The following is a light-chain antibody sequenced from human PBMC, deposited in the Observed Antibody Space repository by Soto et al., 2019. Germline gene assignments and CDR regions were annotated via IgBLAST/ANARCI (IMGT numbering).Light chain of an antibody. J-gene: IGLJ1*01. Sequence: QSVLTQPPSASGSPGQSVTISCTGTSSDVGYYNYVSWYQQHPGKAPKVMIYDVTKRPSGVPDRFSGSKSGNTASLTVSGLQAEDEADYYCSSYAGSNSHVFGSGTKVTVL. CDR3: SSYAGSNSHV. CDR1: SSDVGYYNY. V-gene: IGLV2-8*01. CDR2: DVT.